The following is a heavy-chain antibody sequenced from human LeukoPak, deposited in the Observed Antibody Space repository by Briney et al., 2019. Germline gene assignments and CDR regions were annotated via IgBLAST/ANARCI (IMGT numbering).Heavy chain of an antibody. CDR3: ARVAPVAGTGWFDP. CDR2: IYTSGST. D-gene: IGHD6-19*01. V-gene: IGHV4-4*07. CDR1: GGSISSYY. J-gene: IGHJ5*02. Sequence: SETLSLTCTLSGGSISSYYWSWIRQPAGKGLEWIGRIYTSGSTNYNPPLKSRVTMSLDTSKNQFSLKLSSVTAADTAVYYCARVAPVAGTGWFDPWGQGTLVTVSS.